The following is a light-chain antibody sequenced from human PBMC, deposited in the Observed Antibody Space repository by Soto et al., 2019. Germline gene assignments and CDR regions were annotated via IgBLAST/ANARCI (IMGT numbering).Light chain of an antibody. Sequence: EIVLTQSPATLSLSPRERATLSCRASESVSSYLGWYQQKPGQAPRLLIYDASNRATGIPARFSGSGSGTDFTLTITSLEPEDYAVYYCQQRISWPYTFGQGTKLEIK. CDR2: DAS. CDR3: QQRISWPYT. J-gene: IGKJ2*01. V-gene: IGKV3-11*01. CDR1: ESVSSY.